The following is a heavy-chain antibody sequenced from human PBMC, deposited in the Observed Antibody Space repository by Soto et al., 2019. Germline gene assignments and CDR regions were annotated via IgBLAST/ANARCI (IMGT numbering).Heavy chain of an antibody. J-gene: IGHJ6*02. CDR1: GFTFSSYG. CDR2: ISYDGRNK. D-gene: IGHD6-19*01. Sequence: QVQLVESGGGVVQPGRSLRLSCVASGFTFSSYGMHWVRQAPGKGLEWVAVISYDGRNKYYADAVKGRFTISRDNSKNALYLQMSSLRAEDSPVYFCVQDGSSGWPYFYDMDVWGQGTKVTVSS. CDR3: VQDGSSGWPYFYDMDV. V-gene: IGHV3-30*18.